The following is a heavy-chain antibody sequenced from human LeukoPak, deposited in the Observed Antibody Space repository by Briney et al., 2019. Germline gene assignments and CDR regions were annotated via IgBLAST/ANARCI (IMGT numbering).Heavy chain of an antibody. J-gene: IGHJ4*02. V-gene: IGHV4-39*01. CDR1: GGSIRSSYSY. CDR2: IYDSGST. D-gene: IGHD6-19*01. CDR3: ARGSLAVGYY. Sequence: SETLSLTCTVSGGSIRSSYSYWGWIRQPPGKGLEWIGSIYDSGSTYYNPSLKSRVTISVDTSKNQFSLKLSSVTAADTAVYYCARGSLAVGYYWGQGTLVTVSS.